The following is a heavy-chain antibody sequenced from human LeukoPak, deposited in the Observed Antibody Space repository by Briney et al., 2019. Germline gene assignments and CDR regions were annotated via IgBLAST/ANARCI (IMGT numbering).Heavy chain of an antibody. CDR2: IYTSGST. J-gene: IGHJ3*02. Sequence: SETLSLTCTVSGGSISSYYWSWIRQPAGKGLEWIVRIYTSGSTNYNPSLKSRVTMSVDTSKNQFSLKLSSVTAADTAVYYCARDRDYYDSSGYVGSAFDIWGQGTMVTVSS. D-gene: IGHD3-22*01. CDR1: GGSISSYY. CDR3: ARDRDYYDSSGYVGSAFDI. V-gene: IGHV4-4*07.